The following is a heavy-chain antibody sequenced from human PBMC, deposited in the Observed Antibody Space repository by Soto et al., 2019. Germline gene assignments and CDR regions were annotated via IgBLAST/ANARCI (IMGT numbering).Heavy chain of an antibody. V-gene: IGHV3-49*04. CDR1: GFTFDDYA. CDR2: IRSKAYGGTT. Sequence: PGGSLRLASRASGFTFDDYAMSWVRQAPGKGLEWVGFIRSKAYGGTTEYAASVRGRFTISRDDSKSFAYLQMNSLKTEDTAVYFCARDGDYFVSGTYGYLDYWGLGTLVTVSS. J-gene: IGHJ4*02. CDR3: ARDGDYFVSGTYGYLDY. D-gene: IGHD3-10*01.